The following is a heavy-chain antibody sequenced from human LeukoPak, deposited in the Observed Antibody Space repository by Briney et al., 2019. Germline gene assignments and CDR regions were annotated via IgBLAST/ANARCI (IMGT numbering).Heavy chain of an antibody. J-gene: IGHJ4*02. D-gene: IGHD2-21*01. CDR3: ARAGSYRGGDYYFDY. Sequence: ASVKVSCRASGFTGYYLHWVRQAPGQGLEWMGWINPDSGGANSAQNFQGRVTMTRDMSISTVYMELSSLRSDDTAVYYCARAGSYRGGDYYFDYWGQGTLVTVSS. V-gene: IGHV1-2*02. CDR1: GFTGYY. CDR2: INPDSGGA.